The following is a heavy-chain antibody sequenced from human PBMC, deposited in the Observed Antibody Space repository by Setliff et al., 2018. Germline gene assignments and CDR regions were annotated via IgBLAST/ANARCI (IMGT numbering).Heavy chain of an antibody. V-gene: IGHV4-28*03. Sequence: SETLSLTCAVSGVSVNSLTWWSWVRQTPGKGLEWIGFIYHDGNPKFNPSVNYNPSLKSRITISVDTSKKQFSLNLRSVTAADTAVYYCARGLGSEDTAMGRVWGNGTTVTVSS. CDR3: ARGLGSEDTAMGRV. CDR1: GVSVNSLTW. J-gene: IGHJ6*04. CDR2: IYHDGNP. D-gene: IGHD5-18*01.